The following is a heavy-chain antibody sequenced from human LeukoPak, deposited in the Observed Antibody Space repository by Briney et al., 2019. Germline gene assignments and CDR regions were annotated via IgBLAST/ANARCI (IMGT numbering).Heavy chain of an antibody. J-gene: IGHJ4*02. CDR1: GFAFSNFN. V-gene: IGHV3-48*01. Sequence: GGSLRLSCAASGFAFSNFNMNWVRQAPGKGLEWVSYISGTGTTTYYADSVKGRFTISRDIAQNSLYLQMNGLRAEDPAVYYCARSGSYRLDYWGQGTLVTVSS. CDR2: ISGTGTTT. CDR3: ARSGSYRLDY. D-gene: IGHD1-26*01.